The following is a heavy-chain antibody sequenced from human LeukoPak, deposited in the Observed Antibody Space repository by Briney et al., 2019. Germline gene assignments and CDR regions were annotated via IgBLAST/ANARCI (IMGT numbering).Heavy chain of an antibody. CDR2: INHSGST. CDR1: GGSFSGYY. V-gene: IGHV4-34*01. Sequence: PSETLSLTCAVYGGSFSGYYWSWIRQPPGKGLEGIGEINHSGSTNYNTSLKSRVTISVDTSKNQFSLKLSSVTAADTAVYYCARVLLKPYYYYGMDVWGIGTTVTVSS. CDR3: ARVLLKPYYYYGMDV. J-gene: IGHJ6*04.